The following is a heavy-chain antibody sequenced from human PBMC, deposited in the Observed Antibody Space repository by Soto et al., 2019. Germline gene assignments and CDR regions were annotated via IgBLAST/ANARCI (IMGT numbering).Heavy chain of an antibody. CDR3: ARLIGVESGSYEWGVDY. D-gene: IGHD1-26*01. Sequence: EVQLVESGGGLVQPGGSLRLSCAASGFTFSSYWMSWVRQAPGKGLEWVANIKQVGSEKYYVDSVKGRFTISRDNAKNSLYLQMNSLRAEDTAVYYCARLIGVESGSYEWGVDYWGQGTLVTVSS. CDR2: IKQVGSEK. J-gene: IGHJ4*02. V-gene: IGHV3-7*05. CDR1: GFTFSSYW.